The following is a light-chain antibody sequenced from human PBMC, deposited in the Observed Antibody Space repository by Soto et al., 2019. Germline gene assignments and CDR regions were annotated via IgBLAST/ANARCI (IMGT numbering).Light chain of an antibody. V-gene: IGKV3-11*01. Sequence: EIVLTQPPATLSLSPGERATLSCRASQSVSSYLAWYQQKPGQAPSLLIYDASNRATGIPARFSGSGSGTDFTLTISSLEPEDFAVYYCQQRSNWPRGTFGQGTKVEIK. CDR1: QSVSSY. CDR3: QQRSNWPRGT. CDR2: DAS. J-gene: IGKJ1*01.